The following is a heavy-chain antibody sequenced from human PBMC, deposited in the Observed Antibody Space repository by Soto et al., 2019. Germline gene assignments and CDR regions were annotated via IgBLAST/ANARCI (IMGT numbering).Heavy chain of an antibody. V-gene: IGHV1-24*01. CDR2: FDPEDGET. CDR3: ATARRDGYNPQSRFDP. J-gene: IGHJ5*02. Sequence: QVQLVQSGAEVKKPGASVKVSCKVSGYTLTELSMHWVRQAPGKGLEWMGGFDPEDGETIYAQKFQGRVTMTEDTSTDTAYMELSSLRSEDTAVYYCATARRDGYNPQSRFDPWGQGTLVTVSS. CDR1: GYTLTELS. D-gene: IGHD5-12*01.